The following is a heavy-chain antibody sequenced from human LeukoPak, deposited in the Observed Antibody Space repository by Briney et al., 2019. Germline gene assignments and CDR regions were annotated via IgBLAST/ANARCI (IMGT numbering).Heavy chain of an antibody. J-gene: IGHJ4*02. V-gene: IGHV3-21*06. CDR1: GVTFSSYS. D-gene: IGHD5-12*01. CDR2: ISSNSAYI. CDR3: AREGLVATGRYYFDN. Sequence: PRGSLRLSCAASGVTFSSYSMSWVRQAPGKGLEWVSSISSNSAYIYYADSVKGRFTISRDNAKNSLYLQMNSLRAEDTAVYYCAREGLVATGRYYFDNWGQGTLVTVSS.